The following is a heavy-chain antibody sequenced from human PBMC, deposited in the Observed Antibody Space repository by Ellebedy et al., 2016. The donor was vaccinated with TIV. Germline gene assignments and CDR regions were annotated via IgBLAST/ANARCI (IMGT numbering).Heavy chain of an antibody. J-gene: IGHJ6*02. D-gene: IGHD5-18*01. CDR2: IYYSGST. V-gene: IGHV4-59*08. CDR3: ASREGTAMLGMDV. CDR1: GGSISSYY. Sequence: MPSETLSLTCTVSGGSISSYYWSWIRQPPGKGLEWIGYIYYSGSTNYNPSLKSRVTISVDTSKNQFSLKLSSVTAADTAVYYCASREGTAMLGMDVWGQGTTVTVSS.